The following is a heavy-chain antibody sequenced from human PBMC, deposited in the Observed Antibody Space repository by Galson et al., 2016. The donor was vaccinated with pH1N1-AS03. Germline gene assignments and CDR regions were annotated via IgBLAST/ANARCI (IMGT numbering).Heavy chain of an antibody. D-gene: IGHD3-16*01. J-gene: IGHJ4*02. V-gene: IGHV3-53*01. CDR1: GFTINNNY. Sequence: SLRLSCAASGFTINNNYMSWVRQAPGKGLEWVSVIYGGGDTFYADSVKGRFTISPDNSKNTVYLQMNSLRVEDKAVYYCSREPWGSTQGEYWGQGTLVTVSS. CDR3: SREPWGSTQGEY. CDR2: IYGGGDT.